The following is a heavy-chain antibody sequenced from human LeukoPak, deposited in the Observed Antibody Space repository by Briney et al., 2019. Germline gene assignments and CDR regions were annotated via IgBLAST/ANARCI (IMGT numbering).Heavy chain of an antibody. J-gene: IGHJ4*02. D-gene: IGHD6-13*01. CDR2: ISGSGGDT. CDR1: GFTFSIYA. CDR3: AKSVNIGSWFPGAY. V-gene: IGHV3-23*01. Sequence: GGSLRLSCAASGFTFSIYAMTWVRQAPGKGLELVSFISGSGGDTYYADSVKGRFTISRDNSMDTLYLQMNSLRADDTAVYYCAKSVNIGSWFPGAYWGQGTLVTVSS.